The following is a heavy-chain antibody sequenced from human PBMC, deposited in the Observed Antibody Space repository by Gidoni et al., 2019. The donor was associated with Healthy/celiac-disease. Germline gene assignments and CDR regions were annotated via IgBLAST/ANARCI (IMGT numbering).Heavy chain of an antibody. D-gene: IGHD3-22*01. J-gene: IGHJ4*02. Sequence: QVQLVESGGGVVQPGRSLRLSCAASGFTFSSYGMHWVRQAPGKGLEWVAVIWYDGSNKYYADSVKGRFTISRDNSKNTLYLQMNSLRAEDTAVYYCARDRGDSSGYYNGYFDYWGQGTLVTVSS. CDR2: IWYDGSNK. CDR3: ARDRGDSSGYYNGYFDY. V-gene: IGHV3-33*01. CDR1: GFTFSSYG.